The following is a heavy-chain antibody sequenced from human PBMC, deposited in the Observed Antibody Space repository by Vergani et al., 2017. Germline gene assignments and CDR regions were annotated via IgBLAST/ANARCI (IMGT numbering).Heavy chain of an antibody. Sequence: QVQLVQSGAEVKKPGSSVKVSCKASGGTFSSYTISWVRQAPGQGLEWMGRIIPILGIANYAQKFQGRVTITADKSTSTAYMELSSLRSEDTDVYYCARVASAYYYYGMDVWGQGTTVTVSS. CDR2: IIPILGIA. CDR1: GGTFSSYT. J-gene: IGHJ6*02. CDR3: ARVASAYYYYGMDV. D-gene: IGHD2-15*01. V-gene: IGHV1-69*02.